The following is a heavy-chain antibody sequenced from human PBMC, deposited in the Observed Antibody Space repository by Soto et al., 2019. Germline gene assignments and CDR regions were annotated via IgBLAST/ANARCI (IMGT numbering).Heavy chain of an antibody. Sequence: GSLRLSCAASRINFNNYVLYWVRKAPGKGLEWVAVISYDGNDRNYADSVKGRFTISRDNSKSTVYLQMNSLRDENTAMYYCLSRLRWEIQSPSLPSYWGQGTLVTVSS. CDR3: LSRLRWEIQSPSLPSY. J-gene: IGHJ4*02. D-gene: IGHD4-17*01. CDR2: ISYDGNDR. CDR1: RINFNNYV. V-gene: IGHV3-30-3*01.